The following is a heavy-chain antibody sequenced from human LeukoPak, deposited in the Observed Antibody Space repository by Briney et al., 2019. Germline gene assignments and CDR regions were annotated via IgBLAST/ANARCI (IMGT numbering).Heavy chain of an antibody. Sequence: SETLSLTFTVSGGSISSYYWSWIRQPAGKGLEWIGRIYTSGSTNYNPSLKSRVTMSVDTSKNQFSLKLSSVTAADTAVYYCARGGGYCTSTSCYTGKTPFDPWGQGTLVTVSS. D-gene: IGHD2-2*02. V-gene: IGHV4-4*07. CDR3: ARGGGYCTSTSCYTGKTPFDP. J-gene: IGHJ5*02. CDR1: GGSISSYY. CDR2: IYTSGST.